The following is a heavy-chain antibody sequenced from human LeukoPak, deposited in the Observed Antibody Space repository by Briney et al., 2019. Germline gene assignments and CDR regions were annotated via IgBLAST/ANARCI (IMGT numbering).Heavy chain of an antibody. D-gene: IGHD3-10*01. J-gene: IGHJ4*02. V-gene: IGHV1-69*13. CDR3: ARDPSYYYGSGSYVY. Sequence: ASVKVSCTASGGTFSSYAVSWVRQAPGQGLEWMGGIIPIFGTANYAQKFQGRVTITADESTSTAYMELSSLRSEDTAVYYCARDPSYYYGSGSYVYWGQGTLVTV. CDR1: GGTFSSYA. CDR2: IIPIFGTA.